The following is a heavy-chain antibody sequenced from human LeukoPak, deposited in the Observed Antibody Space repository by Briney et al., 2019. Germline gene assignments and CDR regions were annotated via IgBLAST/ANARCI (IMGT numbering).Heavy chain of an antibody. CDR1: GFTFSSYG. Sequence: PGGSLRLSCAASGFTFSSYGMHWVRQAPGKGLAWVSRVSSDGSSTSYADSVKGRFTISRDNARNTLFLQMNSLRAEDTAVYYCATLAAADTDYWGQGTLVTVSS. CDR2: VSSDGSST. D-gene: IGHD6-13*01. CDR3: ATLAAADTDY. J-gene: IGHJ4*02. V-gene: IGHV3-74*01.